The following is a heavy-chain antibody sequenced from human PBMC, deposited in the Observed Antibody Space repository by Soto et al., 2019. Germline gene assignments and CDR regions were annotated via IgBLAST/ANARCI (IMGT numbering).Heavy chain of an antibody. D-gene: IGHD5-12*01. J-gene: IGHJ6*03. CDR2: MNPNSGNT. CDR3: ARAHRGVATRGYYYYYMDV. V-gene: IGHV1-8*01. CDR1: GYTFTSYD. Sequence: ASVKVSCKASGYTFTSYDINWVRQATGQGLEWMGWMNPNSGNTGYAQKFQGRVTMTRNTSISTAYMELSSLRSEDTAVYYCARAHRGVATRGYYYYYMDVWGKGTTVTVS.